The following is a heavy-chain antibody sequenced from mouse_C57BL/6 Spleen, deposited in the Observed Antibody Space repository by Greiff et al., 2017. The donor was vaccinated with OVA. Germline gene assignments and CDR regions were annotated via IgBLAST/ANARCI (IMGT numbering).Heavy chain of an antibody. J-gene: IGHJ3*01. Sequence: VQLQQSGAELVRPGASVTLSCKASGYTFTDYEMHWVKQTPVHGLEWIGAIDPETGGTAYNQKFKGKAILTADKSSSTAYMELRSLTSEDSAVYYCTRDDGYYGFAYWGQGTLVTVSA. D-gene: IGHD2-3*01. V-gene: IGHV1-15*01. CDR3: TRDDGYYGFAY. CDR1: GYTFTDYE. CDR2: IDPETGGT.